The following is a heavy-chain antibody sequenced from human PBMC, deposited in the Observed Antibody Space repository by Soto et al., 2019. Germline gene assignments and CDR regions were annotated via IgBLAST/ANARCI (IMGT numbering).Heavy chain of an antibody. V-gene: IGHV3-23*01. CDR3: VIPRGKRLSYGMDV. CDR1: GFTFSSYA. Sequence: EVQLLESGGGLVQPGGSLRLSCAASGFTFSSYAMNWVRQAPEKGLEWVSGISGSGGSTYYADSVKGRFSISRDNSRSTLYLEMHSLRVEDTAVYYCVIPRGKRLSYGMDVWGQGTTVTVSS. J-gene: IGHJ6*02. D-gene: IGHD3-16*01. CDR2: ISGSGGST.